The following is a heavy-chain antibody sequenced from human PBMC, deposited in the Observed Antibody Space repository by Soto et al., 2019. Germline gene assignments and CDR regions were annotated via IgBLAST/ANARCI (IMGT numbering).Heavy chain of an antibody. CDR1: GCSISSYY. CDR3: ARLTYYYDSSGYSEFDY. CDR2: IYYSGST. J-gene: IGHJ4*02. Sequence: SETLSLTCTVSGCSISSYYWSWIQQPPGKGLEWIGYIYYSGSTNYNPSLKSRVTISVDTSKNQFSLKLSSVTAADTAVYYCARLTYYYDSSGYSEFDYWGQGTLVTVS. V-gene: IGHV4-59*08. D-gene: IGHD3-22*01.